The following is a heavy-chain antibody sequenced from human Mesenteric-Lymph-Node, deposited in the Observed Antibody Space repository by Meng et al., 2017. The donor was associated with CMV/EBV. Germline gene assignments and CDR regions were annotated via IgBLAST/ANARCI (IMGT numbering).Heavy chain of an antibody. CDR3: ASLAPLNNTKDKIPSGY. CDR1: GGSFSAYY. V-gene: IGHV4-34*01. J-gene: IGHJ4*02. Sequence: QVQLQQWGAGLLKPSETLSLTCAVSGGSFSAYYRSWIRQPPGKGLEWIGEINHSGSTNYTPSLKSRITISVDTSKNQSSLKLTSVTAADTAVYFCASLAPLNNTKDKIPSGYWGQGTLVTVSS. D-gene: IGHD1-14*01. CDR2: INHSGST.